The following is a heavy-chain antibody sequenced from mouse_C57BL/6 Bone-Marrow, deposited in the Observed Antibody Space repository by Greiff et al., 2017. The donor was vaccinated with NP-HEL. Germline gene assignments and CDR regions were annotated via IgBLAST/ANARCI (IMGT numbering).Heavy chain of an antibody. J-gene: IGHJ4*01. CDR2: IYPGNSDT. Sequence: VQLQQSGTVLARPGASVKMSCKTSGYTFTSYWMPWVKQRPGQGLEWIGAIYPGNSDTSYNQKFKGKAKLTAVTSASTAYMELSSLTNEDSAVYYCTRVVALYYYAMDYWGQGTSVTVSS. CDR1: GYTFTSYW. V-gene: IGHV1-5*01. CDR3: TRVVALYYYAMDY. D-gene: IGHD1-1*01.